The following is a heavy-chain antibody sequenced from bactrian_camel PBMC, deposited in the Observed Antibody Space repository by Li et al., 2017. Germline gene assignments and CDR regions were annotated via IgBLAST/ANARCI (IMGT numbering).Heavy chain of an antibody. CDR3: AAGPWYTDEYNY. Sequence: VQLVESGGDLVRPGGSLRLSCAASGFTFSDYHMTWVRQVPGKGLNWVSTIDNGVSTYADSVKGRFTISRDNAKNTVYLQTSSLTSEDTALYYCAAGPWYTDEYNYWGQGTQVTVS. V-gene: IGHV3S40*01. CDR1: GFTFSDYH. J-gene: IGHJ4*01. CDR2: IDNGVS. D-gene: IGHD6*01.